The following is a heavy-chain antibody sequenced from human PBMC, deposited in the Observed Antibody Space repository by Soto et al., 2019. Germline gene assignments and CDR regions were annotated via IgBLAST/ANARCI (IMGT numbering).Heavy chain of an antibody. CDR1: GFAFSFYA. D-gene: IGHD3-9*01. CDR3: AKDGDYDILTGSNWFDP. CDR2: ISGSGGST. Sequence: RLSCEASGFAFSFYAMGWVRQAPGKGLEWVSAISGSGGSTYYADSVKGRFTISRDNSKNTLYLQMNSLRAEDTAVYYCAKDGDYDILTGSNWFDPWGQGTLVTVSS. J-gene: IGHJ5*02. V-gene: IGHV3-23*01.